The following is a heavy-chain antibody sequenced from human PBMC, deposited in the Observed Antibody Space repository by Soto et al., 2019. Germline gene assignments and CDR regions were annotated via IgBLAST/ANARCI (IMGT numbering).Heavy chain of an antibody. Sequence: GGSLRLSCAASGFTFSGSAMHWVRQAYGKGLEWVGRIRSKANSYATAYAASVKGRFTISRDDSKNTAYLQMNSLKTEDTAVYYCTSNMITFGGVIVTPENWGQGTLVTVSS. V-gene: IGHV3-73*01. D-gene: IGHD3-16*02. CDR3: TSNMITFGGVIVTPEN. CDR1: GFTFSGSA. CDR2: IRSKANSYAT. J-gene: IGHJ4*02.